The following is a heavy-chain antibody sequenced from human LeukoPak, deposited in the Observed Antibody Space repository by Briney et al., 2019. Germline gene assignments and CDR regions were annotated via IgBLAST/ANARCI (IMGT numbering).Heavy chain of an antibody. D-gene: IGHD1-26*01. CDR3: ARHESAVGALFY. Sequence: PSETLSLTCTVSGGSISRYYWSWIRQPPGKGLEWIGYIYSSGSTNSNPSLKSRVTISVDTSKNNFSPRLASVTAADTAMYYCARHESAVGALFYWGQGTLVTVSS. CDR1: GGSISRYY. V-gene: IGHV4-59*08. CDR2: IYSSGST. J-gene: IGHJ4*02.